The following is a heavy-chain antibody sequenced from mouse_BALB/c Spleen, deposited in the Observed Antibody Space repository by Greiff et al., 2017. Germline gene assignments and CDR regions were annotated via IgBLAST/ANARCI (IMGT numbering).Heavy chain of an antibody. D-gene: IGHD1-2*01. CDR2: IWAGGST. V-gene: IGHV2-9*02. J-gene: IGHJ3*01. CDR3: AREALDYYGYVAWFAY. Sequence: VQLVESGPGLVAPSQSLSITCTVSGFSLTSYGVHWVRQPPGKGLEWLGVIWAGGSTNYNSALMSRLSISKDNSKSQVFLKMNSLQTDDTAMYYCAREALDYYGYVAWFAYWGQGTLVTVSA. CDR1: GFSLTSYG.